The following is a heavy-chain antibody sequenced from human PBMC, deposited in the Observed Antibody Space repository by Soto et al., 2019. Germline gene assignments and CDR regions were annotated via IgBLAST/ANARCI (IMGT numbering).Heavy chain of an antibody. J-gene: IGHJ4*02. D-gene: IGHD3-22*01. Sequence: TGGSLRLSCAASGFTFSSYAMSWVRQAPGKGLEWVSAISGSGGSTYYADSVKGRFTISRDNSKNTLYLQMNSLRAEDTAVYYCAKDPLSYYYDSSGFDYWGQGTLVTVSS. CDR2: ISGSGGST. CDR3: AKDPLSYYYDSSGFDY. CDR1: GFTFSSYA. V-gene: IGHV3-23*01.